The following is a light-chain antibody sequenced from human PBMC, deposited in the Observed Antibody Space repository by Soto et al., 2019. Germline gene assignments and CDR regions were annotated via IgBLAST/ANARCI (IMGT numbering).Light chain of an antibody. Sequence: EIVLGQPPGPPSLFPGERATLSCRASQSVSSSYLAWYQQKPGQAPRLLIYDASSRATGIPDRFSGSGSGTDFTLTISRLEPEDFAVYYCQQYGSSGTFGQGTKVDIK. J-gene: IGKJ1*01. CDR2: DAS. CDR1: QSVSSSY. V-gene: IGKV3-20*01. CDR3: QQYGSSGT.